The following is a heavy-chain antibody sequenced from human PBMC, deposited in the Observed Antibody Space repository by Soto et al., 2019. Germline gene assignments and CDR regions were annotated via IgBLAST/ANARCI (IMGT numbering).Heavy chain of an antibody. CDR2: ISAYNGNT. D-gene: IGHD3-10*01. CDR3: ARDGPMDRAFDI. V-gene: IGHV1-18*01. Sequence: SLKASCKSSGYTFTSYGISCVRQAPGQGLEWMGWISAYNGNTNYAQKLQGRVTMTTDTSTSTAYMELRSLRSDDTAVYYCARDGPMDRAFDIWGQGTMVTVSS. CDR1: GYTFTSYG. J-gene: IGHJ3*02.